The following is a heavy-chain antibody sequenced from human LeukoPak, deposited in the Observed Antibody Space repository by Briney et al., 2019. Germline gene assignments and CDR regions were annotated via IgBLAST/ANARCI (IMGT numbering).Heavy chain of an antibody. D-gene: IGHD1-26*01. CDR2: ISYDGSNK. CDR1: GFTSSSYG. CDR3: AKGVGDYYYYGMDV. J-gene: IGHJ6*02. V-gene: IGHV3-30*18. Sequence: GRSLRLSCAASGFTSSSYGMHWVRQAPGKGLEWVAVISYDGSNKYYADSVKGRFTISRDNSKNTLYLQMNSLRAEDTAVYYCAKGVGDYYYYGMDVWGQGTTVTVSS.